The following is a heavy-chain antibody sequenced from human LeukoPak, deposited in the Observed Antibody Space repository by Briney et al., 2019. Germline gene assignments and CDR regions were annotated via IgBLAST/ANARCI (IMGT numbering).Heavy chain of an antibody. CDR2: IYSGGST. CDR1: GLTVSSNY. V-gene: IGHV3-66*02. J-gene: IGHJ4*02. CDR3: ARSRGLRFDY. Sequence: GGSLRLSCAASGLTVSSNYMSWVRQAPGKGLEWVSVIYSGGSTYYSDSVKGRFTISSDNSKNTLCLQMNSLRAEDTAVYYCARSRGLRFDYWGQGTLVTVSS. D-gene: IGHD4-17*01.